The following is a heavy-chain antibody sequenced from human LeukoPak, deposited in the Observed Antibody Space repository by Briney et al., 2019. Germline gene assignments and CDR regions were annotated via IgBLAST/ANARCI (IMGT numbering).Heavy chain of an antibody. J-gene: IGHJ4*02. CDR3: ARGQQLPGIAVAGTAIDY. D-gene: IGHD6-19*01. V-gene: IGHV5-51*01. CDR1: GYSFTSYW. Sequence: GESLKISRKGSGYSFTSYWIGWVRQMPGKGLEWMGIIYPGDSDTRYSPSFQGQVTISADKSISTAYLQWSSLKASDTAMYYCARGQQLPGIAVAGTAIDYWGQGTLVTVSS. CDR2: IYPGDSDT.